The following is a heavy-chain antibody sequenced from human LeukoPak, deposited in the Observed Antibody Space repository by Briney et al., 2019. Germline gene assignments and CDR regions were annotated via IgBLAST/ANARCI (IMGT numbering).Heavy chain of an antibody. V-gene: IGHV3-7*01. J-gene: IGHJ4*02. D-gene: IGHD6-6*01. CDR3: ARIGYSSSSFDY. CDR2: IKQDGSVK. Sequence: GGSLRLSCVASGFIFSNYWMSWVRQAPGKGLEWVANIKQDGSVKYYVGSVKGRFTVSRDNAKNSHYLQMNSLRAEDTAVYYCARIGYSSSSFDYWGQGALVTVSS. CDR1: GFIFSNYW.